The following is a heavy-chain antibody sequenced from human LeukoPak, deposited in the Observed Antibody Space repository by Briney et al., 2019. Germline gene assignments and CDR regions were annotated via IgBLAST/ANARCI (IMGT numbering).Heavy chain of an antibody. CDR2: INPNSGGT. CDR1: GYTFTGSY. D-gene: IGHD5-12*01. J-gene: IGHJ4*02. V-gene: IGHV1-2*02. Sequence: ASVKVSCKASGYTFTGSYMHWVRQAPGQGLEWMGWINPNSGGTNYAQKFQGRVTMTRDTSISTAYMELSRLRSDDTAVYYCASTNGPVATNPLKRWGQGTLVTVSS. CDR3: ASTNGPVATNPLKR.